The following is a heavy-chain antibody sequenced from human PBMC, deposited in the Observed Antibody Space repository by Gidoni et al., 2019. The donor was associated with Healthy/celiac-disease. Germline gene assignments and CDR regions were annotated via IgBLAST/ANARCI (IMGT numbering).Heavy chain of an antibody. CDR3: ARDRFTMIVGGFDY. D-gene: IGHD3-22*01. CDR2: IWDDGSNK. Sequence: QVQLVESGGGVVQPGRFLRLSCAASGFTFSSYGMHCVRQAPGKGLEWVAVIWDDGSNKYYADSVKGRFTISRDNSKNTLYLQMNSLRAEDTAVYYCARDRFTMIVGGFDYWGQGTLVTVSS. J-gene: IGHJ4*02. V-gene: IGHV3-33*01. CDR1: GFTFSSYG.